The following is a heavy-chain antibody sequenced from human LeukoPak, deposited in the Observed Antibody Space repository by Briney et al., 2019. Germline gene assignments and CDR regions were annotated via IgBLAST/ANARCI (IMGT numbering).Heavy chain of an antibody. Sequence: PSETLSLTXAVYGGSFSGYYWSWIRQPPGKGLEWIGEINHSGSTNYNPSLKSRVTISVDTSKNQFSLKLSSVTAADTAVYYCARGGGSGYYYFAPIWYFDYWGQGTLVTVSS. J-gene: IGHJ4*02. CDR1: GGSFSGYY. CDR3: ARGGGSGYYYFAPIWYFDY. V-gene: IGHV4-34*01. D-gene: IGHD3-22*01. CDR2: INHSGST.